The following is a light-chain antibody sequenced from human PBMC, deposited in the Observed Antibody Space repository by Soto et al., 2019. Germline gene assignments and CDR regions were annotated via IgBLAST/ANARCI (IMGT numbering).Light chain of an antibody. Sequence: DIQMTQSPSTLSASVGDTVTTTCRASQTIGTWLAWYQQKPAKAPKLLIYKASTLESGVPSRFSGSGSGTEFTLTISSLQADDFATYYCQQYNDLSTFGGGTKVDTK. CDR3: QQYNDLST. CDR2: KAS. V-gene: IGKV1-5*03. CDR1: QTIGTW. J-gene: IGKJ4*01.